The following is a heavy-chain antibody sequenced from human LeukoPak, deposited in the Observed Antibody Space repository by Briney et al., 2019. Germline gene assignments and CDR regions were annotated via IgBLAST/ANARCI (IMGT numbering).Heavy chain of an antibody. Sequence: SGTLSLTCAVSGGSISSSNWWSWVRQPPGKGLEWIGEIYHSGSTNYNPSLKSRVTISVGKSKNQFSLKLSSVTAADTAVYYCARDPDCTNGVCQDYWGQGTLVTVSS. CDR3: ARDPDCTNGVCQDY. CDR2: IYHSGST. D-gene: IGHD2-8*01. V-gene: IGHV4-4*02. J-gene: IGHJ4*02. CDR1: GGSISSSNW.